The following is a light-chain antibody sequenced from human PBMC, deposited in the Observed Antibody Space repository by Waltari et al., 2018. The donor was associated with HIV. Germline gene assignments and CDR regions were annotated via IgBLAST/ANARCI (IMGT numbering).Light chain of an antibody. J-gene: IGLJ2*01. V-gene: IGLV6-57*01. CDR1: SGSIASNF. CDR2: EDK. CDR3: QSYDINNRVV. Sequence: NFMLTQPHSVSQSPGKTVTISCTRSSGSIASNFVHWFRPRPGRPPLTLIFEDKQRPSGVPDRFSGSVDSSSNSASLIISGLQTEDEADYYCQSYDINNRVVFGGGTAVTVL.